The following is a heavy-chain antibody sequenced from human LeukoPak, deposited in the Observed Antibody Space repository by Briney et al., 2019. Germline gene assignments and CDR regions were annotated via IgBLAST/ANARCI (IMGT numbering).Heavy chain of an antibody. Sequence: ASVKVSCKASGYTFTGYYMHWVRQAPGQGLEWMGRINPNSGGTNYAQKFQGRVTKTRDTSISTAYMELSRLRSDDTAVYYCASRLVVTAGWYFDLWGRGTLVTVSS. CDR3: ASRLVVTAGWYFDL. V-gene: IGHV1-2*06. CDR1: GYTFTGYY. CDR2: INPNSGGT. D-gene: IGHD2-21*02. J-gene: IGHJ2*01.